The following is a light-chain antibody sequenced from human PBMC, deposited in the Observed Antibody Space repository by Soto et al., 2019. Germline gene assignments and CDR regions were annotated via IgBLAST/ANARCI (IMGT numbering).Light chain of an antibody. J-gene: IGLJ2*01. CDR1: SSNIGSNY. CDR3: AAWDDSLSGVV. V-gene: IGLV1-47*01. Sequence: QAVVTQPPSASGTPGQRVTISCSRSSSNIGSNYVYWYQQLPGTVPQLLIYRNSERPSGVPDRFSGSKSGTSASLAISGLRSEDEADYYCAAWDDSLSGVVFGGGTQLTVL. CDR2: RNS.